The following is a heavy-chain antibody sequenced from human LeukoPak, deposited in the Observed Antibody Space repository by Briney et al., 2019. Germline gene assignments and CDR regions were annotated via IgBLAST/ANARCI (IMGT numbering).Heavy chain of an antibody. Sequence: ASEKVSCKASGGTFSSYAISWVRQAPGKGLERMGGIIPIFGTANYAQKFQGRVTITADESTSTAYMELSSLRSEDTAVYYCARQFTAYDYWGQGTLVTVSS. V-gene: IGHV1-69*13. CDR3: ARQFTAYDY. CDR2: IIPIFGTA. J-gene: IGHJ4*02. D-gene: IGHD2-21*02. CDR1: GGTFSSYA.